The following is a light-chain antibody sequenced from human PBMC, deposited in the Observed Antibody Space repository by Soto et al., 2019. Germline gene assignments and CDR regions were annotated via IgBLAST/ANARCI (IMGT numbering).Light chain of an antibody. CDR3: QQYNNWPRA. CDR2: GAS. J-gene: IGKJ1*01. Sequence: TVMTQSPATLSVSQGEKATLSCRASRSVSSDLAWYHQKPGQAPRLLIYGASTRATGIPARFSGSGSGTEFTLTINSLQSEDFAVYYCQQYNNWPRAFGQGTKVDI. V-gene: IGKV3-15*01. CDR1: RSVSSD.